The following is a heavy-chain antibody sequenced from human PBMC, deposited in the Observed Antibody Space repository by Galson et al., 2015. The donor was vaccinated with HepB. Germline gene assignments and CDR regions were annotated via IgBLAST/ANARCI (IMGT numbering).Heavy chain of an antibody. Sequence: SLRLSCAASGFTFSSYGMHWVRQAPGKGLEWVAVISYDGSNKYYADSVKGRFTISRDNSKNTLYLQMNSLRAEDTAVYYCAKGRIGYSSGWINWFDPWGQGTLVTVSS. V-gene: IGHV3-30*18. D-gene: IGHD6-19*01. CDR3: AKGRIGYSSGWINWFDP. CDR2: ISYDGSNK. J-gene: IGHJ5*02. CDR1: GFTFSSYG.